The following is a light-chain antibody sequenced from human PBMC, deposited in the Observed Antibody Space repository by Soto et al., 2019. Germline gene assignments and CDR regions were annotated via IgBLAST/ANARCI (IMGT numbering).Light chain of an antibody. V-gene: IGKV3-20*01. CDR3: QQFSSYPLT. CDR1: QSVSSSY. Sequence: EIVLTQSPGTLSLSPGDRATLSFRASQSVSSSYLAWYQQKPGQAPRLLIYFGSNRATGIPDRFSGGGSGTDFTLTISRLEPEDFAVYYCQQFSSYPLTFGGGTKVDI. J-gene: IGKJ4*01. CDR2: FGS.